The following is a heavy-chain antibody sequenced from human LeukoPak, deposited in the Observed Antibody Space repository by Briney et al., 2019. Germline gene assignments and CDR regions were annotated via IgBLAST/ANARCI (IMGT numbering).Heavy chain of an antibody. V-gene: IGHV4-4*02. D-gene: IGHD3-9*01. J-gene: IGHJ4*02. CDR1: GGSISSSNW. CDR3: AILIRFDMLTGYSDFDY. CDR2: ICHSGST. Sequence: SGTLSLTCAVSGGSISSSNWWSWVRPPPGKGLEWIGEICHSGSTNYNPSLKSRVTISVDKSKNQFSLKLSSVTAADTAVYYCAILIRFDMLTGYSDFDYWGQGALVTVSS.